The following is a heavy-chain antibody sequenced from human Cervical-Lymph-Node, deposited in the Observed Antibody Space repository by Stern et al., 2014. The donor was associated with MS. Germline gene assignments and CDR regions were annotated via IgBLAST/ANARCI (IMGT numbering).Heavy chain of an antibody. CDR2: IYYSGST. CDR3: ARDRRDTATPAFDY. V-gene: IGHV4-59*01. D-gene: IGHD5-18*01. J-gene: IGHJ4*02. Sequence: QVQLVESGPGLVKPSETLSLTCTVSGGSISSYYWSWIRQPPGKGLEWIGYIYYSGSTNYNPSLKSRVTISVDTSKNQFSLKLSSVTAADTAVYYCARDRRDTATPAFDYWGQGTLVTVSS. CDR1: GGSISSYY.